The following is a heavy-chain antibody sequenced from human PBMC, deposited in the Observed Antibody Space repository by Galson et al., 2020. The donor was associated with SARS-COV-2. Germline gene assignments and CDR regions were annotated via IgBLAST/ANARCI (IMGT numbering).Heavy chain of an antibody. D-gene: IGHD2-15*01. V-gene: IGHV1-69*13. J-gene: IGHJ6*03. CDR1: GGTFSSYA. CDR2: IIPILGTA. Sequence: SVKVSCKASGGTFSSYAISWVRQAPGQGLDWMGGIIPILGTANYAQKFQGRVTINADEFTNTVHMELSSLRSEDTAVYYCARGGRYCSGISCYSGFGYYYYYMDVWGKGTTVTVSS. CDR3: ARGGRYCSGISCYSGFGYYYYYMDV.